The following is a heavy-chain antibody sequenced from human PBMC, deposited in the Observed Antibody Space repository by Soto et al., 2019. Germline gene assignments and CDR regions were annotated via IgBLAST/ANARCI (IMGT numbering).Heavy chain of an antibody. D-gene: IGHD3-16*02. Sequence: GGSLRLSCAASEFPFTYAWLSCVRQAPGKGLEWVGRIKSKHDGGTRDYAAPAKGSFTISRDDSKNTLYLQLNNLKTEDTAVYYCTSLYNGHSGQGTLVTVSS. CDR1: EFPFTYAW. V-gene: IGHV3-15*01. CDR2: IKSKHDGGTR. CDR3: TSLYNGH. J-gene: IGHJ4*02.